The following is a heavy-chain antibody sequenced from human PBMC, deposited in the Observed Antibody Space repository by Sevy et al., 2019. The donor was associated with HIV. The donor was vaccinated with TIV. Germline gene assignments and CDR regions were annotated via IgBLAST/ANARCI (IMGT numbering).Heavy chain of an antibody. CDR2: IYSGGST. Sequence: GGSLRLSCAASGFTVSSNYMSWVRQAPGKGLEWVSVIYSGGSTYYADSVKGRFTISRDNSKNMLYLQMNSLGAEDTAVYYCARDTSTTYYYGSGSYPRHGMDVWGQGTTVTVSS. CDR3: ARDTSTTYYYGSGSYPRHGMDV. D-gene: IGHD3-10*01. V-gene: IGHV3-53*01. CDR1: GFTVSSNY. J-gene: IGHJ6*02.